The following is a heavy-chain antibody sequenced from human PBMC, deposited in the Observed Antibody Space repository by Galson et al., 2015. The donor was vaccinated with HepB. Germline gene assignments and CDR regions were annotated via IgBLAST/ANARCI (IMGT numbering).Heavy chain of an antibody. V-gene: IGHV3-30*18. CDR1: GFSFTTYG. J-gene: IGHJ3*02. D-gene: IGHD3-22*01. CDR3: AKPQPHQYDSSGYYYSAFDI. Sequence: SLRLSCAASGFSFTTYGMHWIRQAPGKGLEWVAVISYDTANRYYADSVRGRFTISRDNSKSTLYLQMQSLRPEDMAVYFCAKPQPHQYDSSGYYYSAFDIWGQGTMVAVSS. CDR2: ISYDTANR.